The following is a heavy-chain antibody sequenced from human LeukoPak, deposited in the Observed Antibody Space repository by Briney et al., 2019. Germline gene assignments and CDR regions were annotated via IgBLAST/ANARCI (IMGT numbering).Heavy chain of an antibody. CDR3: AKDYNGSGSYLDY. CDR2: ISWNSGTR. Sequence: PGGSLRLSCVASGFTFDDFAIHWVRQGPGKGLEWVSGISWNSGTRAYADSVKGRFTISRDNAKNSLYLQMNSLRAEDTALYYCAKDYNGSGSYLDYWGQGTLVTVSS. CDR1: GFTFDDFA. D-gene: IGHD3-10*01. V-gene: IGHV3-9*01. J-gene: IGHJ4*02.